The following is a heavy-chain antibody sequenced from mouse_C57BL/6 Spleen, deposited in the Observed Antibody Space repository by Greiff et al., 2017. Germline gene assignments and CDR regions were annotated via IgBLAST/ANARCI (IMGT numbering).Heavy chain of an antibody. CDR1: GFNINDYY. D-gene: IGHD1-1*01. CDR2: IYPEGGET. J-gene: IGHJ1*03. CDR3: ARFINTVVDV. Sequence: VQLQQSGAELVKPWASVKLSCTASGFNINDYYMHWVKQPTEQGLEWLGGIYPEGGETNYAPKFQGKATITADTSSNTAYLQLSSLTSEDTAVYYCARFINTVVDVWGTGTTVTVSS. V-gene: IGHV14-2*01.